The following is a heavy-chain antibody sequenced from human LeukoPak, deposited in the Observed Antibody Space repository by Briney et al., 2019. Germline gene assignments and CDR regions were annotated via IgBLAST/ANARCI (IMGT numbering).Heavy chain of an antibody. Sequence: ASVKVSCKASGHTFTGYYMHWVRQAPGQGLEWMGWINPNSGGTNYAQKFQGRVTMTRDTSISTAYMELSRLRSDDTAVYYCARDLGGQRIAGNWGQGTLVTVSS. CDR2: INPNSGGT. CDR3: ARDLGGQRIAGN. CDR1: GHTFTGYY. V-gene: IGHV1-2*02. J-gene: IGHJ4*02. D-gene: IGHD6-13*01.